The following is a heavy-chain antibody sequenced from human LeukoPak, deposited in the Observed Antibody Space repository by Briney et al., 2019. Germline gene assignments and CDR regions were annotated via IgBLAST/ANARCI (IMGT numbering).Heavy chain of an antibody. CDR1: GYTFTGYY. CDR3: ARTVEYYYYYGMGV. Sequence: ASVKVSCKASGYTFTGYYMHWVRQAPGQGLEWMGWINPNSGGTNYAQKFQGRVTMTRDTSISTAYMELSRLRSDDTAVYYCARTVEYYYYYGMGVWGQGTTVTVSS. V-gene: IGHV1-2*02. CDR2: INPNSGGT. J-gene: IGHJ6*02. D-gene: IGHD4-17*01.